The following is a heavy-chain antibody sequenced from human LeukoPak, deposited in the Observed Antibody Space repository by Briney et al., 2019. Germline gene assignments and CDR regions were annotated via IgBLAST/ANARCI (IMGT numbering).Heavy chain of an antibody. CDR1: GFSFDNYA. CDR3: ARDKYPTY. Sequence: PGGSLRLSCAASGFSFDNYAMHWVRQAPGKGLEWVSGIAWNSGNTGFADSVKGRFTISRDNAENSLYLQMNSLRAEDTAVYYCARDKYPTYWGQGTLVTVSS. CDR2: IAWNSGNT. J-gene: IGHJ4*02. D-gene: IGHD2-2*02. V-gene: IGHV3-9*01.